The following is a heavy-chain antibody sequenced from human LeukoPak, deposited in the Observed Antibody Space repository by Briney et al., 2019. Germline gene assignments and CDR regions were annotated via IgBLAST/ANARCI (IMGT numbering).Heavy chain of an antibody. V-gene: IGHV3-66*01. Sequence: GGSLRLTCTASGFTVSSNYMTWVRQAPGKGLEWVSIIYSGGSTYYADSVKGRFTISRDNSKNTLYLQMNSLRAEDTAVYYCAKDTSGWYAYGDYWGQGTLVTVSS. D-gene: IGHD6-19*01. CDR1: GFTVSSNY. J-gene: IGHJ4*02. CDR3: AKDTSGWYAYGDY. CDR2: IYSGGST.